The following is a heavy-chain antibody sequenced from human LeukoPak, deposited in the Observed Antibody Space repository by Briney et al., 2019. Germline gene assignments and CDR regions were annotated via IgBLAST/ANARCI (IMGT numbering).Heavy chain of an antibody. V-gene: IGHV3-48*02. CDR1: GFTFSSYS. CDR2: ISSTSSAM. Sequence: PGGSLRLSCAVSGFTFSSYSMNWVRQAPGEGLEWASYISSTSSAMYYADSVKGRFTISRDNAKNSLYLQMNSLRDEDTAVYYCARDHLWASDIWGQGTMVTVSS. CDR3: ARDHLWASDI. J-gene: IGHJ3*02. D-gene: IGHD2-21*01.